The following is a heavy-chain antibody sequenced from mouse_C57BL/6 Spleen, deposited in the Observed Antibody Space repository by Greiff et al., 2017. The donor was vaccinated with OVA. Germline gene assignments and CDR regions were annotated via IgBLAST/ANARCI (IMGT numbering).Heavy chain of an antibody. V-gene: IGHV14-4*01. CDR3: TTYDYENY. CDR2: IDPENGDT. Sequence: EVMLVESGAELVRPGASVKLSCTASGFNIKDDYMHWVKQRPEQGLEWIGWIDPENGDTEYASKFQGKATITADTSSNTAYLQLSSLTSEATAVYYCTTYDYENYWGQGTTLTVSS. J-gene: IGHJ2*01. D-gene: IGHD2-4*01. CDR1: GFNIKDDY.